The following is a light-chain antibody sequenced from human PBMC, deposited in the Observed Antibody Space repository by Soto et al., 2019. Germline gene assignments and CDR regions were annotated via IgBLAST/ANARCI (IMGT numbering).Light chain of an antibody. CDR2: GAS. Sequence: EIVMTQSPATLSVSPGERATLSCRTSQSVSNNLAWYQQIPGQAPRLLIYGASTRATGIPARFSGSGSGTEFTLTISSLQSEDFAVYYCQQYNNWPSWTFGQGTKVEIK. J-gene: IGKJ1*01. CDR1: QSVSNN. CDR3: QQYNNWPSWT. V-gene: IGKV3-15*01.